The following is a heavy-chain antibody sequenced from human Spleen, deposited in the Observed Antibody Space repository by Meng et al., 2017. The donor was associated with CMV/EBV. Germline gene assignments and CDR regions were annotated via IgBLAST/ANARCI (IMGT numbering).Heavy chain of an antibody. CDR2: IYSGGST. D-gene: IGHD3-10*01. CDR1: GFTVSTNY. Sequence: GFTVSTNYMSWVRQASGKGLEWVSVIYSGGSTYYADSVKGRFTVSRDNSKNTVYLQMNSLRAEDTAVYYCAGSGTSMVRGTIIRGDYWGQGTLVTVSS. V-gene: IGHV3-66*02. CDR3: AGSGTSMVRGTIIRGDY. J-gene: IGHJ4*02.